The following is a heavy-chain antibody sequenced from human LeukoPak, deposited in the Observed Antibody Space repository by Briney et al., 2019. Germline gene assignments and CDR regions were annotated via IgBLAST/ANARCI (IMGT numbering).Heavy chain of an antibody. V-gene: IGHV5-51*01. CDR2: IYPGDPDT. Sequence: GESLKISCEGSGYSFPSYWVAWVRQMPGKGLEWMGIIYPGDPDTRYSPSFQGQVTISAAKSFSTAYLQWSNLKASETAMYYCARSSTFYDSSGYTLPFDYWGQGTLVTVSS. CDR3: ARSSTFYDSSGYTLPFDY. CDR1: GYSFPSYW. D-gene: IGHD3-22*01. J-gene: IGHJ4*02.